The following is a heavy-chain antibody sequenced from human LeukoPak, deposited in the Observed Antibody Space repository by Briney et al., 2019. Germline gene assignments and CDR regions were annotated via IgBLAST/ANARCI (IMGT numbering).Heavy chain of an antibody. J-gene: IGHJ5*02. CDR3: ASMVRGVIPEEGWFDP. V-gene: IGHV4-30-2*01. D-gene: IGHD3-10*01. Sequence: TLSLTCAVSGGSISSGGYSWRWIRQPPGKGLEWIEYIYHSGSTYYNPSLKIRVTISVDRSKNQFSLKLSSVTAADTAVYYCASMVRGVIPEEGWFDPWGQGTLVTVSS. CDR1: GGSISSGGYS. CDR2: IYHSGST.